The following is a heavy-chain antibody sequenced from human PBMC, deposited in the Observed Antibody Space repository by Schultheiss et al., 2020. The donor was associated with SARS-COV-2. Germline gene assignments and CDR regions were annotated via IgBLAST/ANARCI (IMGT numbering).Heavy chain of an antibody. CDR2: ISYDGSHK. CDR3: VKDSHAIVEMATIS. D-gene: IGHD5-24*01. Sequence: GGSLRLSCAASGFTFSSYGMHWVRQAPGKGLEWVAVISYDGSHKYYADSVKGRFTISRDNSKNTLYLQMSSLRAEDTAVYYCVKDSHAIVEMATISWGQGTLVTVSS. J-gene: IGHJ4*02. CDR1: GFTFSSYG. V-gene: IGHV3-30*18.